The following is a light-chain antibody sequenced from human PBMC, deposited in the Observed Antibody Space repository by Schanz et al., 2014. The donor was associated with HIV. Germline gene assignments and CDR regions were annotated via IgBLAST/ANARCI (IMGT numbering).Light chain of an antibody. Sequence: DIQMTQSPSTLSASVGDRVSITCRASQSISPWLAWYQQRPGETPKLLINEASNLQSGVPSRFSGSGSGTEFTLTITSLQPDDFATYYCQQYSTSSRTFGQGTKVEVQ. J-gene: IGKJ1*01. CDR3: QQYSTSSRT. V-gene: IGKV1-5*03. CDR1: QSISPW. CDR2: EAS.